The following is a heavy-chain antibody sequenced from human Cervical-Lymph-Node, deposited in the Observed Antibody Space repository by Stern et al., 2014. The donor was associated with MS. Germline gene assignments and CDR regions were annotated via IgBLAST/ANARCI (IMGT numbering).Heavy chain of an antibody. V-gene: IGHV4-4*07. Sequence: QLQLQESGPGLVKPSETLSLICSVSGDSIRNYYWTWIRQPAGKGLEWIGRIYSNGYSNYSPSLTSRVTMSADTSKNQFFLKLYSVTAADTAVYYCARERGYCNDGVCSDYSYGMDVWGQGSTVVASS. CDR2: IYSNGYS. D-gene: IGHD2-8*01. CDR3: ARERGYCNDGVCSDYSYGMDV. J-gene: IGHJ6*02. CDR1: GDSIRNYY.